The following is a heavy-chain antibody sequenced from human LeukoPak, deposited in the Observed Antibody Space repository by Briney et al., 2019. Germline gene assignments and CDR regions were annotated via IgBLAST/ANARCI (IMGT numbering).Heavy chain of an antibody. V-gene: IGHV1-2*02. D-gene: IGHD5-18*01. CDR3: ARAPHSYSKAVGSDY. CDR2: INPNSGGT. Sequence: GASVKVSCKASGYTFTGYYMHWVRQAPGQGLEWMGWINPNSGGTNYAQKFQGRVTMTRDTSISTAYMELSRLRSDDTAVYYCARAPHSYSKAVGSDYWGQGTLVTVSS. CDR1: GYTFTGYY. J-gene: IGHJ4*02.